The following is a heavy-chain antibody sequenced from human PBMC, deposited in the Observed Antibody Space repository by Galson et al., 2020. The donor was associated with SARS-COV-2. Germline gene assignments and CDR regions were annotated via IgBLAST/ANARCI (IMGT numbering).Heavy chain of an antibody. D-gene: IGHD1-26*01. Sequence: SVKVSCKASGFTFTSSAVQWVRQARGQRLEWIGWIVVGSGNTNYAQKFQERVTITRDMSTSTAYMELSSLRSEDTAVYYCAADGGGSYDWDYWGQGTLVTVSS. CDR2: IVVGSGNT. CDR3: AADGGGSYDWDY. V-gene: IGHV1-58*01. CDR1: GFTFTSSA. J-gene: IGHJ4*02.